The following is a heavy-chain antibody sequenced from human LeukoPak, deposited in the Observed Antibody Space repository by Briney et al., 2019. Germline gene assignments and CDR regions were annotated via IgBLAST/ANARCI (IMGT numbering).Heavy chain of an antibody. J-gene: IGHJ4*02. Sequence: GASVKVSCKASGYTFTGYYMHWVRQAPGQGLEWMGWINPNSGGTNYAQKFQGRVTMTRDTSISTAYMELSRLRSDDTAVCYCARVVGAMSTLNFDYWGQGTLVTVSS. D-gene: IGHD1-26*01. CDR1: GYTFTGYY. CDR2: INPNSGGT. CDR3: ARVVGAMSTLNFDY. V-gene: IGHV1-2*02.